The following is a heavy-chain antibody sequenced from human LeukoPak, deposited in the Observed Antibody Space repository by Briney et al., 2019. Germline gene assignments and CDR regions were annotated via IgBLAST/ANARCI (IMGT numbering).Heavy chain of an antibody. Sequence: GGSLRLSCAASGFTFSSYGMHWVRQAPGKGLEWVAVISYDGSNKYYADSVKGRFTIPRDNSKNTLYLQMNSLRAEDTAVYYCAKVRPLVVVTASLDYWGQGTLVTVSS. CDR2: ISYDGSNK. CDR1: GFTFSSYG. D-gene: IGHD2-21*02. J-gene: IGHJ4*02. CDR3: AKVRPLVVVTASLDY. V-gene: IGHV3-30*18.